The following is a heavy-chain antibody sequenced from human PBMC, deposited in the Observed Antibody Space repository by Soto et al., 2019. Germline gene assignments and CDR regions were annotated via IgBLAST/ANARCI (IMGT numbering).Heavy chain of an antibody. D-gene: IGHD3-9*01. CDR3: ARRYFDWLLSGRRWFDP. CDR1: GGSFSGYY. V-gene: IGHV4-34*01. CDR2: IHHSGST. Sequence: QVQLQQWGAGLLKPSETLSLTCAVYGGSFSGYYWSWIRQPPGKGLEWSGEIHHSGSTNYNPSPKGRDTISIDTAKIQFSLKLSSVTDADTAVYYCARRYFDWLLSGRRWFDPWGQGTLVTVSS. J-gene: IGHJ5*02.